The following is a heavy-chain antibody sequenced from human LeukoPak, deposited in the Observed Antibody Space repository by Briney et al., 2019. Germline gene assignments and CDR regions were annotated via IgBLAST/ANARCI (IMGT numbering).Heavy chain of an antibody. V-gene: IGHV4-59*01. CDR3: ARVGSSGHYYFDS. D-gene: IGHD6-19*01. CDR1: GGSISSYY. Sequence: SETLSLTCTVSGGSISSYYWSWIRQPPGKGLEWIGYIYYSGGTNYNPSLKSRVTISIDTSKNQFFLKLSSVTAADTAVYYCARVGSSGHYYFDSWGQGTLVTVSS. J-gene: IGHJ4*02. CDR2: IYYSGGT.